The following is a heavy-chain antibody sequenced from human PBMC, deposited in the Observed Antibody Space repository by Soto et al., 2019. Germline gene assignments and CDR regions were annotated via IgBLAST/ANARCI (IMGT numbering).Heavy chain of an antibody. CDR3: TRSAISPYGGLIGPFDY. J-gene: IGHJ4*02. V-gene: IGHV1-3*05. Sequence: QVQLAQSGAEERKPGASVKVSCEATGYTFTAYAMHWVRQAPGQRLEWMGWINPANGNTKYSQKFQGRLTITSDTSANPVYMELNSLASEDTAMYYCTRSAISPYGGLIGPFDYWGQGNLVTVSS. D-gene: IGHD3-16*01. CDR1: GYTFTAYA. CDR2: INPANGNT.